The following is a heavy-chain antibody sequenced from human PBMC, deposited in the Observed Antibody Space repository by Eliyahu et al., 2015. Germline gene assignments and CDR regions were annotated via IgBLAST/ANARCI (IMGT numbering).Heavy chain of an antibody. CDR2: ISYDGSNK. V-gene: IGHV3-30-3*01. Sequence: QVQLVESGGGVVQPGRSLRXSCAASGFPFSRXAMXGXRQAPGKGLEWVAVISYDGSNKYYADSVKGRFTISRDNSKNTLYLQMNSLRAEDTAVYYCARAIYGSGSYYGGSYYYYGMDVWGQGTTVTVSS. J-gene: IGHJ6*02. D-gene: IGHD3-10*01. CDR3: ARAIYGSGSYYGGSYYYYGMDV. CDR1: GFPFSRXA.